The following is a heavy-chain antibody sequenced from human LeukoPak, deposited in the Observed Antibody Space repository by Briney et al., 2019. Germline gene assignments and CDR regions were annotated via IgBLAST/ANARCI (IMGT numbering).Heavy chain of an antibody. CDR3: ARGVIAAAITNWFDP. J-gene: IGHJ5*02. V-gene: IGHV3-21*01. D-gene: IGHD6-13*01. CDR1: GFTFSSYS. CDR2: ISSSSSYI. Sequence: GGSLRLSCAASGFTFSSYSMNWVRQAPGKGLEWVSSISSSSSYIYYADSVKGRFPISRDNAKNSLYLQMNSLRAEDTAVYYCARGVIAAAITNWFDPWGQGTLVTVSS.